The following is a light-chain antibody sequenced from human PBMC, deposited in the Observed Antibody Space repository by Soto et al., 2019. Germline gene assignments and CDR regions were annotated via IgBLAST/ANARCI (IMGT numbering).Light chain of an antibody. CDR1: QSVSRK. CDR3: QHYGSSLWT. CDR2: GAS. Sequence: EIVMTQSTATLSGSPGESAILSGRASQSVSRKLAWYQQTRGQAPRLLMYGASTRATGVPDRFSGSGSGTDFTLTISRLEPGDFAAYYCQHYGSSLWTFGQGTKVDIK. J-gene: IGKJ1*01. V-gene: IGKV3-20*01.